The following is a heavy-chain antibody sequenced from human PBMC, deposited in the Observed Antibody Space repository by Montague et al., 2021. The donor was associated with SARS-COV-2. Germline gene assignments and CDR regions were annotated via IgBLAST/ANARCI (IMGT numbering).Heavy chain of an antibody. D-gene: IGHD2/OR15-2a*01. V-gene: IGHV4-4*07. CDR2: IYANGNF. J-gene: IGHJ5*02. CDR3: ARDAYYFGPGQENNGAFDP. Sequence: SETLSLTCSVSGDSITPYGDSIGGYFWSWIRQPAGKGLEWIGRIYANGNFDYNPSLNSRVSMSMDTSKQEFSMRLISVTAADTAVYYCARDAYYFGPGQENNGAFDPWGQGILVTVSS. CDR1: GDSITPYGDSIGGYF.